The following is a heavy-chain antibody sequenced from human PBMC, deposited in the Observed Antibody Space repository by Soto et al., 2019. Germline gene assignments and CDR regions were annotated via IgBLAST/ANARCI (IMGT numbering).Heavy chain of an antibody. V-gene: IGHV3-30*18. D-gene: IGHD5-18*01. CDR2: ISYDGSNK. CDR1: GFTFSSYG. Sequence: SLRLSCGACGFTFSSYGMYWVHQAPGDGLEGVAVISYDGSNKYYADSVKGRFTISRDNSKNTLYLQMNSLRAEDTAVYYCAKEAWDTAMVKYFYYYGMDVWGQGTTVTVSS. J-gene: IGHJ6*02. CDR3: AKEAWDTAMVKYFYYYGMDV.